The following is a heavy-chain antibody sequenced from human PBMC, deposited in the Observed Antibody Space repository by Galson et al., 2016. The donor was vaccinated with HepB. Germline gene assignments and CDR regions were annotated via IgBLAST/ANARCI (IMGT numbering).Heavy chain of an antibody. CDR3: ARMVYGDAYYFDC. V-gene: IGHV4-38-2*01. CDR2: IYYSGST. J-gene: IGHJ4*02. CDR1: GYSISSGYY. Sequence: LSLTCAVSGYSISSGYYWGWIRQSPGKGLEWIGYIYYSGSTYYNPSLKSRVTISVDTSKNQFSLKLSSVTAADTAVYYCARMVYGDAYYFDCWGQGTLVTVSS. D-gene: IGHD4-17*01.